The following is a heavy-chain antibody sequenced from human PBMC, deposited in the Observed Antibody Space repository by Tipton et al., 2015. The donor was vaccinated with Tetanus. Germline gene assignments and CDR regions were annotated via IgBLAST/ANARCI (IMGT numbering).Heavy chain of an antibody. CDR1: GLFFKNAW. D-gene: IGHD6-19*01. V-gene: IGHV3-15*07. CDR2: IKSKTDGGTT. Sequence: SLRLSCATSGLFFKNAWMNWVRQAPGKGLEWVGRIKSKTDGGTTDYAARVKARFSISRDDSKNTLFLQMNSLKTEDTAVYYCTTSGIAGSGSRVDYWGRGALVTVSS. CDR3: TTSGIAGSGSRVDY. J-gene: IGHJ4*02.